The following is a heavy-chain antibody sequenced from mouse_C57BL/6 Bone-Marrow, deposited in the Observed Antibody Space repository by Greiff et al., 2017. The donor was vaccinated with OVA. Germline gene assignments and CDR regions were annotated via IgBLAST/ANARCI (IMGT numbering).Heavy chain of an antibody. CDR3: AIYYYGSSLYAMDY. J-gene: IGHJ4*01. CDR2: ISGGGGNT. D-gene: IGHD1-1*01. V-gene: IGHV5-9*01. CDR1: GFTFSSYT. Sequence: EVHLVESGGGLVKPGGSLKLSCAASGFTFSSYTMSWVRQTPEKRLEWVATISGGGGNTYYPDSVKGRFTISRDNAKNTLYLQMSSLRSEDTALYYCAIYYYGSSLYAMDYWGQGTSVTVSS.